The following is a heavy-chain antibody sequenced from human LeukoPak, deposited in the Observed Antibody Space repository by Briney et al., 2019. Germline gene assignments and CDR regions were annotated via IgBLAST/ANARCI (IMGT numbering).Heavy chain of an antibody. Sequence: ASVKVSCKASGYTFTGYYMHWVRQAPGQGLEWMGWINPNSGGTNYAQKFQGRVTMTRDTSISTAYMELSRLRSDDTAVYYCARVHTAMVRGVGYWGQGTLVTVSS. D-gene: IGHD5-18*01. CDR1: GYTFTGYY. CDR2: INPNSGGT. J-gene: IGHJ4*02. CDR3: ARVHTAMVRGVGY. V-gene: IGHV1-2*02.